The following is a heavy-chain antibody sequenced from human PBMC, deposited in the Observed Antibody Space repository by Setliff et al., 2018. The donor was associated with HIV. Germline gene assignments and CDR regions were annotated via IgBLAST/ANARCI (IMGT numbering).Heavy chain of an antibody. J-gene: IGHJ6*02. D-gene: IGHD3-10*01. V-gene: IGHV1-46*01. Sequence: GASVKVSCKASGYTFSGYYMHWVRQAPGQGLEWMGMINPSGGSTSYAQNFQGRVTMTRNTSISTAYMELSSLRSEDAAVYYCAAGQITMIRGAPYYHHYGVDVWGQGTTVTVS. CDR2: INPSGGST. CDR3: AAGQITMIRGAPYYHHYGVDV. CDR1: GYTFSGYY.